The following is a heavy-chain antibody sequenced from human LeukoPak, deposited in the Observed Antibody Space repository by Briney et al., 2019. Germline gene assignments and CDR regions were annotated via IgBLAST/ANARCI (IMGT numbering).Heavy chain of an antibody. V-gene: IGHV4-34*01. CDR3: AREAYDSNNYFDY. CDR2: INHSGST. D-gene: IGHD3-22*01. Sequence: PSETLSLTCAVYGGSFSGYYWSWIRQPPGKGLEWIGEINHSGSTNYNPSLKSRVTISVDTSKNQFSLKLSSVTAADTAVYYCAREAYDSNNYFDYWGQGTLVTVSS. CDR1: GGSFSGYY. J-gene: IGHJ4*02.